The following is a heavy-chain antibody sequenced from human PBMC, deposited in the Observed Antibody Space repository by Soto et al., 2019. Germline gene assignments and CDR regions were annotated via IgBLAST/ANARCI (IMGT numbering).Heavy chain of an antibody. D-gene: IGHD3-22*01. CDR1: GFTVSSYA. V-gene: IGHV3-23*01. CDR3: AKDDMIVVVMGAFDI. Sequence: GGSLRLSCAASGFTVSSYAMSWVRQAPGKGLEWVSAISGSGGSTYYADSVKGRFTISRDNSKNTLYLQMNSLRAEDTAVYYCAKDDMIVVVMGAFDIWGQGTMVTVSS. CDR2: ISGSGGST. J-gene: IGHJ3*02.